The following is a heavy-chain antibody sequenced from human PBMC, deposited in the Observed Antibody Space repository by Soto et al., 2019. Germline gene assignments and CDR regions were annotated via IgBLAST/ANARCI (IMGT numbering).Heavy chain of an antibody. CDR2: ISYVGSNK. Sequence: QVQLVESGGGVVQPGRSLRLSCAASGFTFSSYGMHWVRQAPGKGLEWVAVISYVGSNKYYADSVKGRFTISRDNSKNTLYLQMNSLRAEDTAVYYCAKDRGCGGSCYSYNWFDPWGQGTLVTVSS. CDR1: GFTFSSYG. J-gene: IGHJ5*02. V-gene: IGHV3-30*18. D-gene: IGHD2-15*01. CDR3: AKDRGCGGSCYSYNWFDP.